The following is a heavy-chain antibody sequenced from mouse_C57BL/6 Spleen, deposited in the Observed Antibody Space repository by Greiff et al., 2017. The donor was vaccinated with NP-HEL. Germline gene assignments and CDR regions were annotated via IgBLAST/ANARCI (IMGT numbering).Heavy chain of an antibody. V-gene: IGHV10-1*01. J-gene: IGHJ4*01. CDR1: GFSFNTYA. D-gene: IGHD2-5*01. CDR3: VRHPYYSIHYAMDY. CDR2: IRSKSNNYAT. Sequence: DAGGGLVQPKGSLKLSCAASGFSFNTYAMNWVRQAPGKGLEWVARIRSKSNNYATYYADSVKDRFTISRDDSESMLYLQMNNLKTEDTAMYYCVRHPYYSIHYAMDYWGQGTSVTVSS.